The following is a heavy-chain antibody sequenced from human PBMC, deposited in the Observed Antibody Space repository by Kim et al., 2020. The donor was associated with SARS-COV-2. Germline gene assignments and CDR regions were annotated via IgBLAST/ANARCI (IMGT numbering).Heavy chain of an antibody. V-gene: IGHV1-69*13. CDR1: GGTFSSYA. J-gene: IGHJ4*02. Sequence: SVKVSCKASGGTFSSYAISWVRQAPGQGLEWMGGIIPIFGTANYAQKFQGRVTITADESTSTAYMELSSLRSEDTAVYYCARGRGMYSSSWYDYFDYWGQGTLVTVSS. CDR2: IIPIFGTA. CDR3: ARGRGMYSSSWYDYFDY. D-gene: IGHD6-13*01.